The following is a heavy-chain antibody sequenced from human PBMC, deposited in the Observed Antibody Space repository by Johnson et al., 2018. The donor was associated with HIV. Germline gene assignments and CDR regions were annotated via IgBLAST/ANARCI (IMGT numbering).Heavy chain of an antibody. CDR2: ISYDGSNK. J-gene: IGHJ3*02. CDR3: ARDSVILVDGAFDI. D-gene: IGHD2-15*01. CDR1: GFTVSRNY. Sequence: VQLVESGGGLVQPGGSLRLSCAASGFTVSRNYMTWVRQAPGKGPAWVPVISYDGSNKYYADSVKGRYTSSRANAKNTLYLLMNSLRAEDTAVYYCARDSVILVDGAFDIWGQGTMVTVSS. V-gene: IGHV3-30-3*01.